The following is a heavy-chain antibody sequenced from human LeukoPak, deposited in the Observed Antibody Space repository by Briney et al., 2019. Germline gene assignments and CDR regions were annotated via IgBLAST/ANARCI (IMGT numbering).Heavy chain of an antibody. V-gene: IGHV3-21*01. CDR3: ARETFCSSTTCPIGDHFDY. CDR2: ISSSSSYI. Sequence: GGSLRLSCAASGFTFSSYTMYWVRQAPGKGLEWVSSISSSSSYIYYAGSLKGRFTISRDNAKNSLYLQMNSLRAEDTAVYYCARETFCSSTTCPIGDHFDYWGQGTLVTVSS. J-gene: IGHJ4*02. CDR1: GFTFSSYT. D-gene: IGHD2-2*01.